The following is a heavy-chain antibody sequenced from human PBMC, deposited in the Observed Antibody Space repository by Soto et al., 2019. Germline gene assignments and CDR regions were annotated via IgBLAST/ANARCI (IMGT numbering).Heavy chain of an antibody. D-gene: IGHD3-10*01. V-gene: IGHV4-34*01. CDR1: GGSFSGYY. CDR2: INHSGST. Sequence: SETLSLTCAVYGGSFSGYYWSWIRQPPGKGLEWIGEINHSGSTNYNPSLKSRVTISVDTSKNQFSLKLSSVTAADTAVYYCARTLWFGEFYYYYYMDVWGKGTTVTVSS. J-gene: IGHJ6*03. CDR3: ARTLWFGEFYYYYYMDV.